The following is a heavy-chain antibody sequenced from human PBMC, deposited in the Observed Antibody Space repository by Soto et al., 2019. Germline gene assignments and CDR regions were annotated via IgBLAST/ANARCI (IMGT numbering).Heavy chain of an antibody. CDR3: TRLETDY. Sequence: QVQLVQSGAEVKKPGASVKVYCKASGYTFTSYAMHWVRQAPGQRLEWMGWINAGNGNTKYSQRFQGRVTFTRDTSASTAYMDLSGLRSEDTAVYYCTRLETDYWGQGTLVTVSS. D-gene: IGHD1-1*01. V-gene: IGHV1-3*01. J-gene: IGHJ4*02. CDR1: GYTFTSYA. CDR2: INAGNGNT.